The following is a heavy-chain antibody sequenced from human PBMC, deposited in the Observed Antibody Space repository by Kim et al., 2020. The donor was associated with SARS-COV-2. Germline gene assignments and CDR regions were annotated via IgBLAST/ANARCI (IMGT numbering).Heavy chain of an antibody. Sequence: GGSLRLSCAASGFTFSSYSMNWVRQAPGKGLEWVSSISSSSSYIYYADSVKGRFTISRDNAKNSLYLQMNSLRAEDTAVYYCARDRSTDYGDSVFDYWGQGTLVTVSS. CDR1: GFTFSSYS. CDR2: ISSSSSYI. J-gene: IGHJ4*02. D-gene: IGHD4-17*01. V-gene: IGHV3-21*01. CDR3: ARDRSTDYGDSVFDY.